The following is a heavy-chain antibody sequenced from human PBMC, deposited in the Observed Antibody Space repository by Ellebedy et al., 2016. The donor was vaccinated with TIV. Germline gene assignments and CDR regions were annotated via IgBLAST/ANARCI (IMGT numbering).Heavy chain of an antibody. Sequence: SETLSLXXTVSGGSISSYYWSWIRQPAGKGLEWIGRIYTSGSTNYNPSLKSRVTMSVDTSKNQFSLKLSSVTAADTAVYYCARVSHDILTGYSFDYWGQGTLVTVSS. D-gene: IGHD3-9*01. CDR1: GGSISSYY. J-gene: IGHJ4*02. CDR3: ARVSHDILTGYSFDY. CDR2: IYTSGST. V-gene: IGHV4-4*07.